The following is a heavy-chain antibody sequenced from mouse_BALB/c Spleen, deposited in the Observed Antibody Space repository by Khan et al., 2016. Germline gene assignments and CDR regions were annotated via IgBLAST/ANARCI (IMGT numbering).Heavy chain of an antibody. CDR3: SSDYDGFAY. Sequence: QVQLKESGPGLVAPSQSLSITCTVSGFSLTGYGVNWVRQPPGKGLEWLGKIWGDGRTDYNSGLKSRVSNSKDNSKSQVFLKMNSLQTDDTANYYCSSDYDGFAYWGQGTLVIVSA. CDR2: IWGDGRT. J-gene: IGHJ3*01. CDR1: GFSLTGYG. D-gene: IGHD2-12*01. V-gene: IGHV2-6-7*01.